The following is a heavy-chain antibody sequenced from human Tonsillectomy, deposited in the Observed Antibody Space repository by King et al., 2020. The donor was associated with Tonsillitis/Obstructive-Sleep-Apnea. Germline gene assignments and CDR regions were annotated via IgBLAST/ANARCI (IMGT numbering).Heavy chain of an antibody. CDR3: ASNWGSPSNFEY. CDR1: GYTFTGYY. D-gene: IGHD7-27*01. J-gene: IGHJ4*02. CDR2: INPNTGGT. Sequence: QLVQSGAEVKKPGASVKVSCRASGYTFTGYYIHWVRQAPGQGLEWRGWINPNTGGTNYAQKFQGRVTLTRETSISTAYMELSRLRSDDTAVYYCASNWGSPSNFEYWGQGTLVTVSS. V-gene: IGHV1-2*02.